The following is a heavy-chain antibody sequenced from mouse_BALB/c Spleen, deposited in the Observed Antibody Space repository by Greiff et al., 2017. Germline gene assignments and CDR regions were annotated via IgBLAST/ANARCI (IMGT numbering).Heavy chain of an antibody. J-gene: IGHJ4*01. D-gene: IGHD2-4*01. V-gene: IGHV1-18*01. CDR1: GYTFTEYT. Sequence: VQLQQSGPELVKPGASVKISCTTSGYTFTEYTMHWVKQSHGKSLEWLGGINPNNGGTSDNQKFKGKATFTVDKSASTDYMELRSLTYEESAVYNCAGESTMKTTGAMDYWGQGTSVTVSS. CDR3: AGESTMKTTGAMDY. CDR2: INPNNGGT.